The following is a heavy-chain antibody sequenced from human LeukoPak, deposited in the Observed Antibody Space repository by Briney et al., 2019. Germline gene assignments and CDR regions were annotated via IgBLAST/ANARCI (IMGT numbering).Heavy chain of an antibody. Sequence: SETLSLTCTVSGGSISSYYWSWIRQPPGKGLEWIGYIYYSGSTNYNPSLKSRVTISVDTSKNQFSLKLSSVTAADTAVYYCASLSPEGYYFDYWGQGTLVTVSS. CDR1: GGSISSYY. CDR2: IYYSGST. V-gene: IGHV4-59*08. J-gene: IGHJ4*02. CDR3: ASLSPEGYYFDY.